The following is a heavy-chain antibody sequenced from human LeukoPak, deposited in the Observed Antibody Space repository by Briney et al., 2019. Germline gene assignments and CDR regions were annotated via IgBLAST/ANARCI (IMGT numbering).Heavy chain of an antibody. Sequence: PGGSLRLSCAASGFTFSSYAMSWVRQAPGKGLEWVSAISGSGGSTHYADSVKGRVTISRDNSKNTLYLQMNSLRAEDTAVYYCASLACSGGSCYSDAFDIWGQGTMVTVSS. D-gene: IGHD2-15*01. CDR1: GFTFSSYA. CDR3: ASLACSGGSCYSDAFDI. J-gene: IGHJ3*02. CDR2: ISGSGGST. V-gene: IGHV3-23*01.